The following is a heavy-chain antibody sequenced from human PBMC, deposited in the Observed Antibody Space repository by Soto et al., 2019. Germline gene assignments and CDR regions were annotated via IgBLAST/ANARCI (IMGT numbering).Heavy chain of an antibody. CDR1: GGSFSGYY. Sequence: SETLSLTCAVYGGSFSGYYWSWIRQPPGKGLEWIGEINHSGSTNYNPSLKSRVTISVDTSKNQFSLKLSSVTAADTAVYYCANTYYDFWSGFYKGYYFDYWGQGTLVTVSS. V-gene: IGHV4-34*01. CDR3: ANTYYDFWSGFYKGYYFDY. D-gene: IGHD3-3*01. CDR2: INHSGST. J-gene: IGHJ4*02.